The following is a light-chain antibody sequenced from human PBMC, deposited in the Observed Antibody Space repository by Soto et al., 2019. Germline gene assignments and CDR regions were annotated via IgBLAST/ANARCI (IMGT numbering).Light chain of an antibody. J-gene: IGLJ1*01. V-gene: IGLV1-44*01. CDR2: SNN. CDR1: NAKIGSNT. Sequence: QSVLTQPPAASVTRGQRVRISCSGSNAKIGSNTVNWYQQLPGTAPKLLIYSNNERPSGDPYRFSGSKSGTSASLAMSGLQSAGEAEYYCAAWDDCMNGDVFGTAT. CDR3: AAWDDCMNGDV.